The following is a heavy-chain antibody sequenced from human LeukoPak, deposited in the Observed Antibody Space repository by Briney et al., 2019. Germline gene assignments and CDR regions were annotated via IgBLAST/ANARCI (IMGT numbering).Heavy chain of an antibody. CDR1: GFTFSSYA. V-gene: IGHV3-30*01. CDR2: ISYDGSNK. J-gene: IGHJ4*02. CDR3: ARASSREYYFDY. D-gene: IGHD5-24*01. Sequence: GRSLRLSCAASGFTFSSYAMHWVRQAPGKGLEWVAVISYDGSNKYYADSVKGRFTISRDNSKNTLYLQMNSLRAGDTAVYYCARASSREYYFDYWGQGTLVTVSS.